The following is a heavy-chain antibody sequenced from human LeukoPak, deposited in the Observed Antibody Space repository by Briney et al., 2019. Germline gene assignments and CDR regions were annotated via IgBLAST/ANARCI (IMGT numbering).Heavy chain of an antibody. V-gene: IGHV3-21*01. Sequence: GGSLRLSCVASEFTFSRYSVNWVRQAPGKGLEWVSSISTSSSYIFYADSVKGRFTISRDNAKKPLYLQMNSLRAEDTAVYFCVSDSNSWYDSWGPGTLVTVSS. CDR2: ISTSSSYI. J-gene: IGHJ5*01. CDR1: EFTFSRYS. CDR3: VSDSNSWYDS. D-gene: IGHD4-11*01.